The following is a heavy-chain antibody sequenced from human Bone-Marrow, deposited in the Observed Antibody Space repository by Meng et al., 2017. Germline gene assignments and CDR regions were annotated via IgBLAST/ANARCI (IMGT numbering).Heavy chain of an antibody. Sequence: QVHIHRWGAGLLKASETLSLPCVGSGGSFSDYYWSWIRQPPGKGLEWIGEINHSGSTNYNPSLESRATISVDTSQNNLSLKLSSVTAADSAVYYCARGPTTMAHDFDYWGQGTLVTVSS. CDR2: INHSGST. V-gene: IGHV4-34*01. J-gene: IGHJ4*02. CDR3: ARGPTTMAHDFDY. CDR1: GGSFSDYY. D-gene: IGHD4-11*01.